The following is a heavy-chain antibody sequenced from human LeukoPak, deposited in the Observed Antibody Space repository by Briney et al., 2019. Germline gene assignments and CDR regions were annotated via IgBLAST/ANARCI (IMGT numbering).Heavy chain of an antibody. CDR3: ARGDKQLVFNRNKGGFDP. CDR1: GFTFSYYS. Sequence: GGSLRLSGAASGFTFSYYSMNWVRQAPGKGLEWVSSISSSSSYIYYADSMKGRFTISRDNSKNTLYLQMNSLRTEDTAVYYCARGDKQLVFNRNKGGFDPWGQGTLVTVSS. J-gene: IGHJ5*02. V-gene: IGHV3-21*01. CDR2: ISSSSSYI. D-gene: IGHD6-13*01.